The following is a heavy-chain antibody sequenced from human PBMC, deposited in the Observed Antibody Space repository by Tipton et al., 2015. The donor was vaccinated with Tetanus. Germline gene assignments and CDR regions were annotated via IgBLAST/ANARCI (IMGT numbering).Heavy chain of an antibody. D-gene: IGHD5-12*01. CDR2: ISHSGRT. CDR1: GGSVSNGGYS. CDR3: VRGRGLGAYSFGFEH. J-gene: IGHJ4*02. V-gene: IGHV4-30-2*01. Sequence: LRLSCAVSGGSVSNGGYSWSWIRQPPGKGLECIGYISHSGRTYYNPSLNSRVTISLDRSKNQVSLKLISVTAADTAVYFCVRGRGLGAYSFGFEHWGQGVLVTVSS.